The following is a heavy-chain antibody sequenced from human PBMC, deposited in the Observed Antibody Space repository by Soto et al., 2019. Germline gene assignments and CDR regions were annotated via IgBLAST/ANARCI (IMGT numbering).Heavy chain of an antibody. Sequence: GGSLRLSCAASGFTFSSDGMHWVRQAPGKGLEWVAVIWYDGSNKYYADSVKGRFTISRDNSKNTLYLQMNSLRAEDTAVYYCARDEFLYWSGYGYYYGMDVWGQGTTVTVSS. J-gene: IGHJ6*02. D-gene: IGHD3-3*01. CDR1: GFTFSSDG. V-gene: IGHV3-33*01. CDR3: ARDEFLYWSGYGYYYGMDV. CDR2: IWYDGSNK.